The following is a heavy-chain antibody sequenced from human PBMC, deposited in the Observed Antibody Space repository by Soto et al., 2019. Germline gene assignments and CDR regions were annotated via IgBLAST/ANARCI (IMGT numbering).Heavy chain of an antibody. CDR2: INPKSGDT. J-gene: IGHJ4*02. D-gene: IGHD3-16*01. CDR1: GYTLTYYV. Sequence: ASVKVSCKASGYTLTYYVLHWVRQAPGQGLEWMGWINPKSGDTNYAQKFQDRVTMTRDTSTSTAYMELSRLRFDDTAVYYCARDIQGWGGYWGQGTLVTVSS. CDR3: ARDIQGWGGY. V-gene: IGHV1-2*02.